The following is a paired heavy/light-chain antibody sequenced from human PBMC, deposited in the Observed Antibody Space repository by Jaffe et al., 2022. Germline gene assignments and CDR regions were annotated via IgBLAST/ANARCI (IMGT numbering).Light chain of an antibody. CDR2: AAS. V-gene: IGKV1-9*01. Sequence: DIQLTQSPSFLSASVGDRVTITCRASQGISSYLAWYQQKPGKAPKLLIYAASTLQSGVPSRFSGSGSGTEFTLTISSLQPEDFATYYCQQLNSYPRVTFGPGTKVDIK. J-gene: IGKJ3*01. CDR1: QGISSY. CDR3: QQLNSYPRVT.
Heavy chain of an antibody. CDR1: GFTFSSYA. Sequence: EVQLLESGGGLVQPGGSLRLSCAASGFTFSSYAMSWVRQAPGKGLEWVSAISGSGGSTYYADSVKGRFTISRDNSKNTLYLQMNSLRAEDTAVYYCAKDLGVPAAIMYLFGAFDIWGQGTMVTVSS. J-gene: IGHJ3*02. D-gene: IGHD2-2*01. CDR2: ISGSGGST. V-gene: IGHV3-23*01. CDR3: AKDLGVPAAIMYLFGAFDI.